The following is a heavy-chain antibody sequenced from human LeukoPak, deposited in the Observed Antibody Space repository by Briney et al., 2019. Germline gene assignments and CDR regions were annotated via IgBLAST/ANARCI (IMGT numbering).Heavy chain of an antibody. V-gene: IGHV1-69*13. D-gene: IGHD5-24*01. CDR1: GYTFTGYY. CDR2: IIPIFGTA. Sequence: ASVKVSCKASGYTFTGYYMHWVRQAPGQGLEWMGGIIPIFGTATYAQRFQGRVTITADASTNTAYMELSSLRSEDTAVYYCARDVEMGHYYYYGMDVWGQGTTVTVSS. CDR3: ARDVEMGHYYYYGMDV. J-gene: IGHJ6*02.